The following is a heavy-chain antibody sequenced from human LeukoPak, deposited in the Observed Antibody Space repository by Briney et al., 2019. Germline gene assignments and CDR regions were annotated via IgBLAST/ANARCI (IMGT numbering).Heavy chain of an antibody. V-gene: IGHV3-74*01. Sequence: GGSLRLSCAGSGFMLSSYWMHWVRQTPGKGLMWVSRIESDGSTIYADSVKDRFTISRDNGKNTVYLQMNSLRVDDTAMYYCARAVTYFYGSVTYDWFDPWGQGTLVTVSS. J-gene: IGHJ5*02. CDR3: ARAVTYFYGSVTYDWFDP. CDR1: GFMLSSYW. D-gene: IGHD3-10*01. CDR2: IESDGST.